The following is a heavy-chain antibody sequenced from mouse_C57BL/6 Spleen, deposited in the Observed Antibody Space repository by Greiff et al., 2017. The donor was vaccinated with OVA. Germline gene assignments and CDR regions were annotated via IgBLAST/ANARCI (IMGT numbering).Heavy chain of an antibody. V-gene: IGHV1-54*01. CDR1: GYAFTNYL. J-gene: IGHJ4*01. CDR2: INPGSGGT. Sequence: VQLQQSGAELVRPGTSVKVSCKASGYAFTNYLIEWVKQRPGQGLEWIGVINPGSGGTNYNEKFKGKATLTADKSSSTAYMQLSSLTSEDSAVYFGARFWDAMDYWGQGTSVTVSS. CDR3: ARFWDAMDY.